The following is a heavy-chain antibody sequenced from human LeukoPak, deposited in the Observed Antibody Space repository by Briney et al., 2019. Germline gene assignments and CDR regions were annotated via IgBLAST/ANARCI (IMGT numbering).Heavy chain of an antibody. CDR2: ISESGSGT. CDR1: GLTFSRYA. J-gene: IGHJ4*02. D-gene: IGHD3-16*02. Sequence: GGSLRLSCAVSGLTFSRYAMSWVRQAPGKGLEWVSAISESGSGTYYADSVKGRSTISRDNSKNTLYLQMNSLRAEDTAVYYCAKAAYDYVWGSYRYIDYWGQGTLVTVSS. V-gene: IGHV3-23*01. CDR3: AKAAYDYVWGSYRYIDY.